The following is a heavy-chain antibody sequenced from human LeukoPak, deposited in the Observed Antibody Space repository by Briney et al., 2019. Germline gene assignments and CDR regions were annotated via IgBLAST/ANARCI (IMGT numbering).Heavy chain of an antibody. V-gene: IGHV4-4*07. Sequence: PSETLSLTCTVSGGSISSYYWSWIRQPAGKGLEWIGRIYTSGSTNYNPSLKSRVTMSVDTSKNQFSLKLSSVTAADTAVYYCARHFAGSSYSNNWFDPRGQGTLVTVSS. J-gene: IGHJ5*02. D-gene: IGHD6-6*01. CDR1: GGSISSYY. CDR2: IYTSGST. CDR3: ARHFAGSSYSNNWFDP.